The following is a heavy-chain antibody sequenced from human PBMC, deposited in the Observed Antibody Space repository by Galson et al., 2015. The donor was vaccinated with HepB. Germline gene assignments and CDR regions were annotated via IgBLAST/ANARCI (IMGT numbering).Heavy chain of an antibody. V-gene: IGHV1-69*13. CDR2: IIPIFGTA. CDR1: GGTFSSYA. J-gene: IGHJ4*02. D-gene: IGHD2-2*01. Sequence: SVKVSCKASGGTFSSYAISWVRQAPGQGLEWMGGIIPIFGTANYAQKFQGRVTITADESTSTAYMELSSLRSEDTAVYYCARADLGYCSSTSCLYFDYWGQGTLVTVSS. CDR3: ARADLGYCSSTSCLYFDY.